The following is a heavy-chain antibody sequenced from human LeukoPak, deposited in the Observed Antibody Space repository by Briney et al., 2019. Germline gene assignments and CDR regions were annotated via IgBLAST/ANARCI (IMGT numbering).Heavy chain of an antibody. Sequence: GGSLRLSCAASRFTFSSSAMSWVRQAPGKGLEWVSTISGSGGSTYSTDSVKGRFTISRDNSKSTLYLQMNSLRVEDTAIYYCARGEKSGVAYTNWLDSWGQGTLVPVSS. CDR1: RFTFSSSA. D-gene: IGHD3-3*01. V-gene: IGHV3-23*01. CDR3: ARGEKSGVAYTNWLDS. J-gene: IGHJ5*01. CDR2: ISGSGGST.